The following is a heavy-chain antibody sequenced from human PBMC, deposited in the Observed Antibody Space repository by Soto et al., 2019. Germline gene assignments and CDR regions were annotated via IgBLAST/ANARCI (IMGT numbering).Heavy chain of an antibody. Sequence: QVQLVESGGGVVQPGRSLRLSCEASGFTFSSYGMHWVRQAPGKGLEWVAVISYDGSNKYYADSVKGRFTISRDNSKNTLYLQMNSLRAEDTAVYYCAALEPVGYSSGRYSEGFDPWGQGTLVTVSS. J-gene: IGHJ5*02. CDR1: GFTFSSYG. CDR3: AALEPVGYSSGRYSEGFDP. CDR2: ISYDGSNK. D-gene: IGHD6-19*01. V-gene: IGHV3-30*03.